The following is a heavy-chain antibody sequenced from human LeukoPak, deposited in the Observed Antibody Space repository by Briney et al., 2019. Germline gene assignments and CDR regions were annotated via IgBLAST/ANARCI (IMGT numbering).Heavy chain of an antibody. D-gene: IGHD6-13*01. V-gene: IGHV3-20*01. CDR3: ARGSNLADY. Sequence: GGSLRLSCAASGYTFSSYAMSWVRQAPGKGLEWVSGINWNGGSTGYADSVKGRFTISRDNAKNSLYLQMNSLRAEDTALYHCARGSNLADYWGQGTLVTVSS. CDR1: GYTFSSYA. CDR2: INWNGGST. J-gene: IGHJ4*02.